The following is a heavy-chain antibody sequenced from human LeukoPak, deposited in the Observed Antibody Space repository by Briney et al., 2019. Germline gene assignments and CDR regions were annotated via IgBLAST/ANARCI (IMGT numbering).Heavy chain of an antibody. CDR3: AKDRVYYFDSSGYSCDY. V-gene: IGHV3-23*01. J-gene: IGHJ4*02. Sequence: PGGSLRLSCAASGFTFSSYSMNWVRQAPGKGLEWVSGMSGGGGNKYYADSVKGRFTISRGNSKNTLDLQIQSLRAEDTAVYYSAKDRVYYFDSSGYSCDYWGQGSLVTVSS. D-gene: IGHD3-22*01. CDR1: GFTFSSYS. CDR2: MSGGGGNK.